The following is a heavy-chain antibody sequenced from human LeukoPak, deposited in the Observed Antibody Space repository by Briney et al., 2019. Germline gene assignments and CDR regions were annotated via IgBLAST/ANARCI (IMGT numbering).Heavy chain of an antibody. Sequence: GRSLRLSCAASGFTFNSYAMDWVRQAPRKGLEWVAGIWFDGTNKFHADSVKGRFTISRDNSKNTLYLQMDSLRAEDTAVYYCAKEGYNYVIDYWGQGTLVTVSS. V-gene: IGHV3-33*06. D-gene: IGHD5-24*01. CDR2: IWFDGTNK. CDR3: AKEGYNYVIDY. CDR1: GFTFNSYA. J-gene: IGHJ4*02.